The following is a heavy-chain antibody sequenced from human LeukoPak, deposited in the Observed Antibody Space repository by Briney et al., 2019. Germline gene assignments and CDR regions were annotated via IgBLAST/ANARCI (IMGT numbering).Heavy chain of an antibody. D-gene: IGHD1-7*01. J-gene: IGHJ4*02. CDR3: ARDQLRILRAQVVDY. V-gene: IGHV3-23*01. Sequence: GGSVTPPYSPSGFTFSSYAMSWVRQAPGKGLEWVSAISGSGGSTYYADSVKGRPTISRDNSKNTLYLQMNSLRAEDTVVYYCARDQLRILRAQVVDYWGQGTLVTVSS. CDR1: GFTFSSYA. CDR2: ISGSGGST.